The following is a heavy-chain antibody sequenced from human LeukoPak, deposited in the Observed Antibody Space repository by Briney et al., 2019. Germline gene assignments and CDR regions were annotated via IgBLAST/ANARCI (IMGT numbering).Heavy chain of an antibody. Sequence: ASVKVSCKASGSTFTSYYMHWVRQAPGQGLEWMGLINPTGDSTGYAQKFQGRVTMTRDMSTSTDFMELSSLRSEDTAVYYCARDNSVGDNAWWFDPWGQGTLVTVSS. V-gene: IGHV1-46*01. J-gene: IGHJ5*02. CDR3: ARDNSVGDNAWWFDP. CDR2: INPTGDST. D-gene: IGHD1-26*01. CDR1: GSTFTSYY.